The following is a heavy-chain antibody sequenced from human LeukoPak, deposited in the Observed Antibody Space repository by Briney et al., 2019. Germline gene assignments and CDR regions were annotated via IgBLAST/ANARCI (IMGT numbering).Heavy chain of an antibody. V-gene: IGHV3-23*01. CDR3: AKVSSDTMVRGNWFDP. Sequence: GGSLRLSCAASGFTFSSYAMSWVRQAPGKGLEWVSTISGGGGSTYYADSVKGRFTISRDNSKNTLYLQMNSLKAEDTAIYYCAKVSSDTMVRGNWFDPWGQGTLVTVSS. CDR2: ISGGGGST. CDR1: GFTFSSYA. D-gene: IGHD3-10*01. J-gene: IGHJ5*02.